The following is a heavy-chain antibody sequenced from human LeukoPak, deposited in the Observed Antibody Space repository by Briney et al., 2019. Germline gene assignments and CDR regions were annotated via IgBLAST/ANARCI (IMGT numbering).Heavy chain of an antibody. D-gene: IGHD4-17*01. V-gene: IGHV4-4*07. J-gene: IGHJ4*02. CDR3: ASLDYGGDD. CDR2: INPSGRT. CDR1: GGSIGSYQ. Sequence: SETLSLTCSVSGGSIGSYQWTWIRQPAGKGLEWIGRINPSGRTNYNPSLGSRIIISADKSKKQLSLKLTSVTAADTAVYFCASLDYGGDDWGQGILVTVSS.